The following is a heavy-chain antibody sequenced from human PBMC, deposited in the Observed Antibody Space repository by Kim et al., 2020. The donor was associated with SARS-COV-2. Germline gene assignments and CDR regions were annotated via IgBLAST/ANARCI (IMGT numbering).Heavy chain of an antibody. Sequence: CADSVKGRFTISRDNSKNALYLQMNSLRAEDTAVYYCASSQYIVGATTGEWGQGTLVTVSS. V-gene: IGHV3-30*01. J-gene: IGHJ4*02. CDR3: ASSQYIVGATTGE. D-gene: IGHD1-26*01.